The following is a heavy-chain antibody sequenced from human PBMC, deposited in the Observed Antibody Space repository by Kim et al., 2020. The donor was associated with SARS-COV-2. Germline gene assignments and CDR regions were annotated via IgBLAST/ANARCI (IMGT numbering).Heavy chain of an antibody. Sequence: SETLSLTCTVSGGSISSNNFYWGWIRQPPGKGLQWIGSIYYGGSTYYNPSLKSRVTISIDTSRNQFSLKLSSVTAADTAIYYCVRDRDSSGFATYLNWFDPWGQGTLATVSS. D-gene: IGHD3-22*01. CDR2: IYYGGST. J-gene: IGHJ5*02. CDR3: VRDRDSSGFATYLNWFDP. CDR1: GGSISSNNFY. V-gene: IGHV4-39*07.